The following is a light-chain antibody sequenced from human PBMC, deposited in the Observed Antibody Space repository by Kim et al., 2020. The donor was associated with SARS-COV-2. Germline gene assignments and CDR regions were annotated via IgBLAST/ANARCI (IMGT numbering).Light chain of an antibody. CDR3: QQSYSAPWT. CDR2: GAS. J-gene: IGKJ1*01. CDR1: QSISGY. Sequence: DIQMTQSPSPLSASVGDRVTITCWASQSISGYLNWYQHKPGKAPNLLIYGASNLQSGVPLRFSGSGSGTDFTLTISSLQPEDFATYYCQQSYSAPWTFGQGTKVEIK. V-gene: IGKV1-39*01.